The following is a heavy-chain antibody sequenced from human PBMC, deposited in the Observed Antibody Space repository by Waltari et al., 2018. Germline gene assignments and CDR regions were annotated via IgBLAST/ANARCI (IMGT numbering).Heavy chain of an antibody. CDR3: ARGFSYDTSGFYFYY. J-gene: IGHJ4*02. V-gene: IGHV1-69*01. CDR2: IIPIFGRA. CDR1: GGTFSNCA. D-gene: IGHD3-22*01. Sequence: QVQLVQSGAEVKKPGSSVKVSCKASGGTFSNCAISWGRQAPGQGLEWMGGIIPIFGRANYAQNFQGRVTITADESTSTAYMDLRSLRSDDTAVYYCARGFSYDTSGFYFYYWGQGTLVTVSS.